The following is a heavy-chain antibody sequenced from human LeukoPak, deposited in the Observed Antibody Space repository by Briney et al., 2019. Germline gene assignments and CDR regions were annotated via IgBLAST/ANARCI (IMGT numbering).Heavy chain of an antibody. CDR1: GYTFTSYD. D-gene: IGHD3-10*01. J-gene: IGHJ5*02. V-gene: IGHV1-8*01. CDR3: ARGYGSGSYYWPDSWFDP. CDR2: MNPNSGNT. Sequence: ASVKVSCKASGYTFTSYDIIWVRQATGQGLEWMGWMNPNSGNTGYAQKFQGRVTMTRNTSISTAYMELSSLRSEDTAVYYCARGYGSGSYYWPDSWFDPWGQGTLVTVSS.